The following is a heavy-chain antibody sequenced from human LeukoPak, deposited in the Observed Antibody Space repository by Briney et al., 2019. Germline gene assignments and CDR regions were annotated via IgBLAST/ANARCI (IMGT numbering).Heavy chain of an antibody. Sequence: PSETLSLTCTVSGYSISSDYYWGWIRQPPGKGLEWIVSIHHSGRTYYNPSLKSRVTISVDTSKNQFSLKLSSVTAADTAVYYCARRLVPAAMPAYYYYYMDVWGKGTTVTISS. V-gene: IGHV4-38-2*02. CDR1: GYSISSDYY. D-gene: IGHD2-2*01. CDR3: ARRLVPAAMPAYYYYYMDV. J-gene: IGHJ6*03. CDR2: IHHSGRT.